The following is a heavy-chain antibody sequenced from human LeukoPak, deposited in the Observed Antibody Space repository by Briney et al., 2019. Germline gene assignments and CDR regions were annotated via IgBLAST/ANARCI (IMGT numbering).Heavy chain of an antibody. J-gene: IGHJ4*02. CDR1: GGSINSYY. D-gene: IGHD3-10*02. CDR2: IYYSGST. V-gene: IGHV4-59*01. Sequence: SETLSLTCTVSGGSINSYYWSWIRQPQGMGPERIGCIYYSGSTNYKPSLKSRVTISVDTSKNQFSLKLRSVTAADTAVYYCARVYTTMLGPKYFFDYWGQGTLVTVSS. CDR3: ARVYTTMLGPKYFFDY.